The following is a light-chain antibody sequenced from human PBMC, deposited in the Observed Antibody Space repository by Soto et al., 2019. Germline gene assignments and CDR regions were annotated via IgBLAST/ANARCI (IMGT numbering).Light chain of an antibody. J-gene: IGLJ2*01. CDR1: SGHSNYA. CDR2: LNSDGSH. CDR3: QTWVTGIHI. Sequence: QPVLTQSPSASASLGASVKLTCTLSSGHSNYAIAWHQQQPEKSPRFLMKLNSDGSHSKGDGIPDRFSGSSSGAERYLTISTLQSEDEADYYCQTWVTGIHIFGGGTKLTVL. V-gene: IGLV4-69*01.